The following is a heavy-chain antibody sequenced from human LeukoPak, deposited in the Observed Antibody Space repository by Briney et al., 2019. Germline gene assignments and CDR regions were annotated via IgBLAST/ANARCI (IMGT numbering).Heavy chain of an antibody. CDR1: GFTFRTYA. CDR2: ISDDGSNK. CDR3: ARAFSTTAFDY. Sequence: GGSLRLSCAASGFTFRTYAMNWVRQAPGKGLEWVAVISDDGSNKYYAESVKGQFTISRDNSKNTLYLQMNSLGAEDTAVYYCARAFSTTAFDYWGQGTLVTVSS. D-gene: IGHD4-17*01. V-gene: IGHV3-30*04. J-gene: IGHJ4*02.